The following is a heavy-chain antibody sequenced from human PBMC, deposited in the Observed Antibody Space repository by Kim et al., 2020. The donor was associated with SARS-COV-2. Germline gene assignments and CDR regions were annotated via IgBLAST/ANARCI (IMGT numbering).Heavy chain of an antibody. J-gene: IGHJ4*02. CDR1: GYTFTSYG. Sequence: ASVKVSCKASGYTFTSYGISWVRQAPGQGLEWMGWISAYNGNTNYAQKLQGRVTMTTDTSTSTAYMELRSLRSDDTAVYYCARVGSQLFALYGDYDYSDYWGQGTLVTVSS. V-gene: IGHV1-18*04. D-gene: IGHD4-17*01. CDR2: ISAYNGNT. CDR3: ARVGSQLFALYGDYDYSDY.